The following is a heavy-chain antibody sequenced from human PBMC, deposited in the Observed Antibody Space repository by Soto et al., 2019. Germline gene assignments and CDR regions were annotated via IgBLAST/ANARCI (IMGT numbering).Heavy chain of an antibody. Sequence: PSETLSLTCTVSGGSISSGDYYWSWIRQPPGKGLEWIGEINHSGSTNYNPSLKSRVTISVDTSKNQFSLKLSSVTAADTAVYYCARVRFLEWSPRGGYYYSMGVWGQGTTVTVSS. CDR1: GGSISSGDYY. V-gene: IGHV4-39*07. D-gene: IGHD3-3*01. J-gene: IGHJ6*02. CDR3: ARVRFLEWSPRGGYYYSMGV. CDR2: INHSGST.